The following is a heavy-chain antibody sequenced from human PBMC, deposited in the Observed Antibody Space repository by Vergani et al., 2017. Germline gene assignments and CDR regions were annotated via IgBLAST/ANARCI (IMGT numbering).Heavy chain of an antibody. CDR1: GYSFTSYW. D-gene: IGHD2-2*01. J-gene: IGHJ6*03. CDR3: ARGVVPAARDYYYYYMDV. V-gene: IGHV5-51*03. CDR2: IYPGDSDT. Sequence: EVQLVQSGAEVKKPGESLKISCKGSGYSFTSYWIGWVRQMPGKGLEWMGIIYPGDSDTRYSPSFQGPVTISPDKSISTAYLQWSSLKASDTAMYYCARGVVPAARDYYYYYMDVWGKGTTVTVSS.